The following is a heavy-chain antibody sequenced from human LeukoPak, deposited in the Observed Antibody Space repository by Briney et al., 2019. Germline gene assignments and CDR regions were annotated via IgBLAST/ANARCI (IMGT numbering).Heavy chain of an antibody. J-gene: IGHJ4*02. CDR1: GGSISSSSYY. CDR3: ARGRYCTNGVCPYYFDY. Sequence: SETLSLTCTVSGGSISSSSYYWGWIRQPPGNGLEWIGSIYYSGSTYYNPSLKSRVTISVDTSKNQFSLKLSTVTAADTAVYYCARGRYCTNGVCPYYFDYWGQGTLVTVSS. D-gene: IGHD2-8*01. CDR2: IYYSGST. V-gene: IGHV4-39*07.